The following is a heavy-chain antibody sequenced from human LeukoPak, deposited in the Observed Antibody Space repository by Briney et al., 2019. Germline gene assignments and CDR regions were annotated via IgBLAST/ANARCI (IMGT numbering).Heavy chain of an antibody. V-gene: IGHV3-23*01. D-gene: IGHD4-17*01. CDR1: GFTFSSYA. J-gene: IGHJ4*02. Sequence: PGGSLRLSCAASGFTFSSYAMSWVRQAPGKGLEWVSAISGSGGSTYYADSVKGRFTISRDNSKNTLYLQMNSLRAEDTAVYYCAKDLTLSVTTTEVDYWGQGTLVTVSS. CDR2: ISGSGGST. CDR3: AKDLTLSVTTTEVDY.